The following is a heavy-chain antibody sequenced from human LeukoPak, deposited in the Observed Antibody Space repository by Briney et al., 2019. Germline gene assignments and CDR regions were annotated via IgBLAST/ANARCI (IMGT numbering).Heavy chain of an antibody. CDR3: TRLPYDSSGYYAFDI. Sequence: GSLRLSCAATGFTFNSHWMNWVRQAPGKGLEWVGIINQDGGRIGYGDSVKGRFTISRDNAKNSLYLQMNSLRAEDTAVYYCTRLPYDSSGYYAFDIWGQGTMVTVSS. CDR2: INQDGGRI. CDR1: GFTFNSHW. J-gene: IGHJ3*02. D-gene: IGHD3-22*01. V-gene: IGHV3-7*03.